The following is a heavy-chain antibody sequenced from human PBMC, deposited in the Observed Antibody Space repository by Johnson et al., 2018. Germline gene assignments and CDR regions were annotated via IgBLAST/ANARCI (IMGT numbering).Heavy chain of an antibody. V-gene: IGHV6-1*01. J-gene: IGHJ1*01. D-gene: IGHD4-11*01. CDR3: AKGGTVTTWNFQH. CDR2: TYYRSKWYS. CDR1: GDSVSSNSAA. Sequence: QVQLQQSGPGLVKPSQTLSLTCAISGDSVSSNSAAWNCIRQSPSRGLEWLGRTYYRSKWYSDYAVSVKSRITINPDTSKNQFSLQLSSVTAADTAVYYCAKGGTVTTWNFQHWGQGTLVTVSS.